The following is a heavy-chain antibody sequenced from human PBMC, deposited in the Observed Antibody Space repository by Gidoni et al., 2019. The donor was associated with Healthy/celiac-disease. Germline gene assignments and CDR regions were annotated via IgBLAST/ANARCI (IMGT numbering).Heavy chain of an antibody. CDR3: AREGYSYGDFDY. D-gene: IGHD5-18*01. CDR1: GFTFSSYA. Sequence: QVQLVESGGGVGQPGRSLRLSCAASGFTFSSYAMHWVRQAPGKGLEWVAVISYDGSNKYYADSVKGRFTISRDNSKNTLYLQMNSLRAEDTAVYYCAREGYSYGDFDYWGQGTLVTVSS. J-gene: IGHJ4*02. CDR2: ISYDGSNK. V-gene: IGHV3-30*04.